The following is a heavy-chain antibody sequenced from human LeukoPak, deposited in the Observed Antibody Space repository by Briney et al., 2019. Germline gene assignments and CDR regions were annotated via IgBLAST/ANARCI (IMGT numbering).Heavy chain of an antibody. Sequence: ASVKVSCKASGYTFTGYYMHWVRQAPGQGLEWMGWINPNSGGTNYAQKFQGRVTKTRDTSISTAYMELSRLRSDDTAVYYCARGCSRLNFYFDYWGQGTTVTVSS. CDR3: ARGCSRLNFYFDY. CDR1: GYTFTGYY. CDR2: INPNSGGT. J-gene: IGHJ4*03. V-gene: IGHV1-2*02. D-gene: IGHD6-13*01.